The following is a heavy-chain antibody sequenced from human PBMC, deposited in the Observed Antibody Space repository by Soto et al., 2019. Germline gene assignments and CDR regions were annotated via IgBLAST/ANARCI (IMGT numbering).Heavy chain of an antibody. CDR1: GFTFSSYG. V-gene: IGHV3-33*01. J-gene: IGHJ6*02. CDR2: IWYDGSNK. Sequence: QVQLVESGGGVVQPGRSLRLSCAASGFTFSSYGMHWVRQAPGKGLEWVAVIWYDGSNKYYADSVKGRFTISRDNSKNTLYLQMNSLRAEDTAVYYCARDQRVLYYYYGMDVWGQGTTVTVSS. CDR3: ARDQRVLYYYYGMDV.